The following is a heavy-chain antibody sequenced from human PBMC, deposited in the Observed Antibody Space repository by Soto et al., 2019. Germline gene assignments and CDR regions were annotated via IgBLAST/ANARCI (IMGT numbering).Heavy chain of an antibody. CDR3: ALSPRGYTEHFDY. V-gene: IGHV2-5*02. D-gene: IGHD5-18*01. CDR1: GFSLTTRGVG. J-gene: IGHJ4*02. CDR2: IYWDDDE. Sequence: QITLKESGPTLVKPTQTLTLTCTFSGFSLTTRGVGVGWIRQPPGKALEWLAFIYWDDDECYSPSLKSRLTITKDTPNNRVVLTMTNTDPVDTATYCLALSPRGYTEHFDYGCQGTLATVSS.